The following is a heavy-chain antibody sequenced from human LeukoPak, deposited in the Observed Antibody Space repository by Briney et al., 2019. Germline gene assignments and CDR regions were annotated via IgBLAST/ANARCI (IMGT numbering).Heavy chain of an antibody. Sequence: SVRLSCKASGGTFSIYAISWVRQAPGQGLEWMGGIIPIFGTANYAQKFQGRITITTDESTSTAYMELSSLRSEDTAVYYCARGARQNIRKQFDYWGQGTLVTVSS. CDR3: ARGARQNIRKQFDY. CDR2: IIPIFGTA. J-gene: IGHJ4*02. V-gene: IGHV1-69*05. CDR1: GGTFSIYA. D-gene: IGHD1-14*01.